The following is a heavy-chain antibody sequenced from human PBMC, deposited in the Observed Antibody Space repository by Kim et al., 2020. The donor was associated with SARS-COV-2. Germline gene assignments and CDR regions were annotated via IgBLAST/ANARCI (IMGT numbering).Heavy chain of an antibody. CDR1: GFTFSSYA. J-gene: IGHJ5*02. V-gene: IGHV3-30-3*01. CDR3: ARDVNAGMGVVVNYRFDP. D-gene: IGHD3-22*01. Sequence: GGSLRLSCAASGFTFSSYAMHWVRQAPGKGLEWVAVISYDGSNKYYADSVKGRFTISRDNSKNTLYLQMNSLRAEDTAVYYCARDVNAGMGVVVNYRFDPWGQGTLVTVSS. CDR2: ISYDGSNK.